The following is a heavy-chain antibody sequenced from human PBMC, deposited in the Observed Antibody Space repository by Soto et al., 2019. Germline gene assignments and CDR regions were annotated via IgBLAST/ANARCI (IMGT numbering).Heavy chain of an antibody. CDR1: GFTFSSYA. CDR2: ISGSGGST. V-gene: IGHV3-23*01. D-gene: IGHD2-15*01. J-gene: IGHJ4*02. Sequence: EVQLLESGGGLVQPGGSLRLSCAASGFTFSSYAMSWVRQAPGKGLEWVSAISGSGGSTYYADSVKGRFTISRDNSKNTLYLQMNSLRAEDTAVYYCAKASSAGYCSCCSCLGDWGQGTMVTVSS. CDR3: AKASSAGYCSCCSCLGD.